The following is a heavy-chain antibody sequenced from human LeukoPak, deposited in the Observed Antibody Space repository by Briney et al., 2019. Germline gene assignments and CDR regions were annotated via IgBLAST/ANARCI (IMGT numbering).Heavy chain of an antibody. CDR1: GGSFSGYY. CDR3: ARLTYYYDSSGYYYWWFDP. J-gene: IGHJ5*02. V-gene: IGHV4-59*01. CDR2: IYYSGST. D-gene: IGHD3-22*01. Sequence: SETLSLTCAVYGGSFSGYYWSWIRQPPGKGLEWIGYIYYSGSTNYNPSLKSRVTISVDTSKNQFSLKLSSVTAADTAVYYCARLTYYYDSSGYYYWWFDPWGQGTLVTVSS.